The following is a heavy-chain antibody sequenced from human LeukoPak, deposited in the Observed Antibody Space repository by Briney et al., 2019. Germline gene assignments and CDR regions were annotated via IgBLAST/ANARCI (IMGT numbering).Heavy chain of an antibody. CDR2: IHTSGST. CDR3: ARVAGAAEYYFDY. J-gene: IGHJ4*02. V-gene: IGHV4-61*09. Sequence: SETLSLTCTVSGGSISSGSYCWSWIRQPAGKGLEWIGHIHTSGSTNYKPSLKSRVTISIDTSKNQFSLKLSSVTAADTAVYYCARVAGAAEYYFDYWGQGTLVTVSS. D-gene: IGHD6-13*01. CDR1: GGSISSGSYC.